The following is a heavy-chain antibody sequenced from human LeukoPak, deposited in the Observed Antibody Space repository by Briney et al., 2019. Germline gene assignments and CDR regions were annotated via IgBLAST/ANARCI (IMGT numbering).Heavy chain of an antibody. D-gene: IGHD3-10*01. CDR1: GFTFTSYS. V-gene: IGHV3-21*01. CDR2: ISSRSTYI. CDR3: ARDRVSGSGSIDY. Sequence: GGSLRLSCAPSGFTFTSYSMNWVRQAPGKGLEWVSSISSRSTYIYYADSVKGRFTISRDNAKNSLYLQMNSLRVEDTAVYYCARDRVSGSGSIDYWGQGTLVTVSS. J-gene: IGHJ4*02.